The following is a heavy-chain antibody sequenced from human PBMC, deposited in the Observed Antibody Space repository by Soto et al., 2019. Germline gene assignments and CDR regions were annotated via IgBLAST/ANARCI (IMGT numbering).Heavy chain of an antibody. V-gene: IGHV1-18*01. CDR2: ISAYNGNT. CDR1: GYTFTSYG. J-gene: IGHJ5*02. CDR3: ARAPKYYYDSSGYFS. Sequence: ASVKVSCKASGYTFTSYGISWVRQAPGQGLEWMGWISAYNGNTNYAQKLQGRVTMTTDTSRSTAYMELRSLRSDDTAVYYCARAPKYYYDSSGYFSWGQGTLVTVSA. D-gene: IGHD3-22*01.